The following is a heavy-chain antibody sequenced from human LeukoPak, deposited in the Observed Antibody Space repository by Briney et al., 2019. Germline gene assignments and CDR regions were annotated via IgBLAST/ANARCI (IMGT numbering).Heavy chain of an antibody. J-gene: IGHJ6*02. CDR1: GFTFSDYY. CDR3: ARESTLPFYGMDV. Sequence: GGSLRLSCAASGFTFSDYYMSWIRQAPGKGLEWVSYISSSGSTIYYADSVKGRSTISRDNAKNSLYLQMNSLRAEDTAVYYCARESTLPFYGMDVWGQGTTVTVSS. CDR2: ISSSGSTI. V-gene: IGHV3-11*01.